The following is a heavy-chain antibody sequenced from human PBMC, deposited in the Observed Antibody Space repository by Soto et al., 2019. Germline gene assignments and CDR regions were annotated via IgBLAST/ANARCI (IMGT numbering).Heavy chain of an antibody. Sequence: GCLRLSCAASGFTFRSYAMSWVRQAPGKGLEWVSAISPGSQNTYHADSVKGRFTISRDNSMNTLFLQMNSLRAEDTATYYCAKGSASSRPYYFDFWGQGAQVTVSS. CDR3: AKGSASSRPYYFDF. CDR1: GFTFRSYA. J-gene: IGHJ4*02. CDR2: ISPGSQNT. V-gene: IGHV3-23*01.